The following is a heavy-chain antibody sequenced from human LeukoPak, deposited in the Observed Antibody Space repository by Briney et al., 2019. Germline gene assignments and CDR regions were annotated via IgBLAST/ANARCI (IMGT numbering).Heavy chain of an antibody. Sequence: HPSETLSLTCTVSGGSISSYYWSWIRQPPGKGLEWIGYIYYSGSTNYNPSLKSRVTISVDTSKNQFSLKLSSVTAAGTAVYYCARDSGLLWFGEPVNDAFDIWGQGTMVTVSS. CDR1: GGSISSYY. V-gene: IGHV4-59*01. J-gene: IGHJ3*02. CDR3: ARDSGLLWFGEPVNDAFDI. CDR2: IYYSGST. D-gene: IGHD3-10*01.